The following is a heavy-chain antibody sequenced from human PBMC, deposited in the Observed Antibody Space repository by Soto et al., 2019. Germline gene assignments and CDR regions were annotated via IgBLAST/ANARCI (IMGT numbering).Heavy chain of an antibody. CDR3: ARESRDFFLWFDP. CDR2: LNVGTGNT. CDR1: GYIFSKYA. Sequence: QVQLVQSGGEVKKPGASVKVSFKASGYIFSKYAIHWVRQVPGHKREWMGWLNVGTGNTKYSQKFQGRVTITRDTCATTAYMELHSLTSEDTAVYYCARESRDFFLWFDPWGQGTLVTVSS. J-gene: IGHJ5*02. V-gene: IGHV1-3*01.